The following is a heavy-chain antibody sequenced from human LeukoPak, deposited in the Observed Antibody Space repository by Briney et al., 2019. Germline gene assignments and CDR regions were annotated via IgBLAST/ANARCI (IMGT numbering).Heavy chain of an antibody. CDR1: GFTFSSCA. CDR2: ITGSGDRI. V-gene: IGHV3-23*01. Sequence: GGSLRLSCAASGFTFSSCAMSWVRQAPGKGLEWVSAITGSGDRIYYADSVKGRFTISRDNSKNTLYLQMNTLRAEDRAVYYCAKENPVGGTNYFDYWGQGTLVTVAS. D-gene: IGHD1-26*01. CDR3: AKENPVGGTNYFDY. J-gene: IGHJ4*02.